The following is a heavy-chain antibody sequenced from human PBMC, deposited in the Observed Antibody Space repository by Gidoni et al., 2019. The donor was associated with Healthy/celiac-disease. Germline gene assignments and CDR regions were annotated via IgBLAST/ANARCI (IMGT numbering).Heavy chain of an antibody. CDR1: GFTFSSYA. CDR2: TSSNGGST. CDR3: ARGYGGNSVGWYFDL. D-gene: IGHD2-21*02. V-gene: IGHV3-64*02. Sequence: EVQLVESGEGLVQPGGSLRLSCAASGFTFSSYAMHWVRQAPGKGLEYVSATSSNGGSTYYEDSVKGRFTISRDNSKNTLYLQMGSLRAEDMAVYYCARGYGGNSVGWYFDLWGRGTLVTVSS. J-gene: IGHJ2*01.